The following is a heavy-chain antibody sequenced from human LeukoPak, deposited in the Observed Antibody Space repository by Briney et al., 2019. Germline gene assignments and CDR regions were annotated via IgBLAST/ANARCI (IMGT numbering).Heavy chain of an antibody. CDR2: ISGSGGST. D-gene: IGHD2-8*01. J-gene: IGHJ4*02. CDR1: GFTFSSYA. CDR3: AKASGCTNGVCYTVMAHLYYFDY. Sequence: GGSLRLSCAASGFTFSSYAMSWVRQAPGKGLEWVSAISGSGGSTYYADSVKGRFTISRDNSKNTLYLQMNSLRAEDTAVYYCAKASGCTNGVCYTVMAHLYYFDYWGQGTLVTVSS. V-gene: IGHV3-23*01.